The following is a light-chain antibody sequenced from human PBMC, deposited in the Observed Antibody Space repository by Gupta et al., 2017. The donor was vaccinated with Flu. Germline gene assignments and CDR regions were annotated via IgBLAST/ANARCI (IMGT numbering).Light chain of an antibody. CDR2: KVS. Sequence: ISCRPSQSLVYSDVNTYLNWFQQRPGQSPRRLIYKVSNRDSGVPDRFSGSGSGADFILTITRVEAEDVGVYYCMQGSHWPYTFGLGTKLEIK. J-gene: IGKJ2*01. V-gene: IGKV2-30*01. CDR1: QSLVYSDVNTY. CDR3: MQGSHWPYT.